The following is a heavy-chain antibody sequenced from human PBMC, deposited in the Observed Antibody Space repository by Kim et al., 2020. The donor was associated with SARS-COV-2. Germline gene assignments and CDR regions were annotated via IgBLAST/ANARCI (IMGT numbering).Heavy chain of an antibody. J-gene: IGHJ4*02. CDR3: ARDLDTYFGY. D-gene: IGHD5-18*01. CDR1: GGSISSYY. CDR2: IYYSGST. V-gene: IGHV4-59*13. Sequence: SETLSLTCTVSGGSISSYYWSWIRQPPGKGLEWIGYIYYSGSTNYNPSLKSRVTITVDTSKNQFSLNLSSVTAADTAVYYCARDLDTYFGYWGQGTLVTVSP.